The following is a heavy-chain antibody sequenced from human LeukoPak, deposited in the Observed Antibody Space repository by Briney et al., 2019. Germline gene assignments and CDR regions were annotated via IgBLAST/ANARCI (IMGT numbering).Heavy chain of an antibody. CDR1: GGSISSYY. CDR3: ARDYSGSHDY. J-gene: IGHJ4*02. Sequence: PSETLSLTCTVSGGSISSYYWGWIRQPPGKGLEWIGSIYHSGSTYYNPSLKSRVTISVDTSKNQFSLKLSSVTAADTAVYYCARDYSGSHDYWGQGTLVTVSS. D-gene: IGHD1-26*01. CDR2: IYHSGST. V-gene: IGHV4-38-2*02.